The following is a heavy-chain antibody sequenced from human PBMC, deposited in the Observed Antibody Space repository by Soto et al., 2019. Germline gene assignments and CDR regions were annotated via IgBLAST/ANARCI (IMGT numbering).Heavy chain of an antibody. CDR1: GFTFNSYA. CDR2: IGTDGNT. D-gene: IGHD2-2*01. J-gene: IGHJ4*01. CDR3: VRKYPGTRPFDY. V-gene: IGHV3-23*01. Sequence: PGGSLRLSCAASGFTFNSYAMNWVRQAPGKGLAWVSAIGTDGNTYYANFVKGRFTISRDNSRTTLYLQMNSLRVEDTALYYCVRKYPGTRPFDYWGQGTLVTVSS.